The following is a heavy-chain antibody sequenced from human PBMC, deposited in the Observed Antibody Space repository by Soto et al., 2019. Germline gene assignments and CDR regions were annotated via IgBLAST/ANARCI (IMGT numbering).Heavy chain of an antibody. J-gene: IGHJ2*01. CDR3: AGFNVYFDL. CDR2: IYYSGST. CDR1: GGSISSYY. Sequence: QVQLQESGPGLVKPSETLSLTCTVSGGSISSYYWSWIRQPPGKGLEWIGYIYYSGSTNYNPSPKXPXTXXVHTSKNPFSLKLSSVTAADTAVYYCAGFNVYFDLWGRGTLVTVSS. V-gene: IGHV4-59*08.